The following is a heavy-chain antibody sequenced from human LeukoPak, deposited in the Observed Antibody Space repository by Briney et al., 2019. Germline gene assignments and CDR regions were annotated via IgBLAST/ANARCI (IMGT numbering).Heavy chain of an antibody. CDR1: GFTFSSYS. V-gene: IGHV3-48*04. CDR3: ARESPLLWFGGLFDY. D-gene: IGHD3-10*01. J-gene: IGHJ4*02. CDR2: ISSSSSTI. Sequence: GGSLRLSCAASGFTFSSYSMNWVRQAPGKGLEWVSYISSSSSTIYYADSVKGRFTISRDNAKNSLYLQMNSLRAEDTAVYYCARESPLLWFGGLFDYWGQGTLVTVSS.